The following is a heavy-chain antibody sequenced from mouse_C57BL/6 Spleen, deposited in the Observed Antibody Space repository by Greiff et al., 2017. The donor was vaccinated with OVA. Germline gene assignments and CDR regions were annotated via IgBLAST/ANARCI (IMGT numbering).Heavy chain of an antibody. D-gene: IGHD2-4*01. CDR1: GFTFSDAW. J-gene: IGHJ1*03. Sequence: EVKLQESGGGLVQPGGSMKLSCAASGFTFSDAWMDWVRQSPEKGLEWVAEIRNKANNHATYYAESVKGRFTISRDDSKSSVYLQMNSLRAEDTGIYYCTRPIYDYNWYFDVWGTGTTVTVSS. CDR3: TRPIYDYNWYFDV. CDR2: IRNKANNHAT. V-gene: IGHV6-6*01.